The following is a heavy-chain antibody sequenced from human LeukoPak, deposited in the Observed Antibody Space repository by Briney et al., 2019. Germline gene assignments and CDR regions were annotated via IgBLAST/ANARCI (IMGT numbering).Heavy chain of an antibody. J-gene: IGHJ4*02. Sequence: SSETLSLTCAVYGGSFSGYYWSWSRQPPGKGLEWIGEINHGGSANYNPSLTSRVTISPDTSKNQFSLNLSSVTAADTAVYYCARVGGMATDMGGFDYWGQGNLVTVSS. CDR3: ARVGGMATDMGGFDY. D-gene: IGHD5-18*01. CDR1: GGSFSGYY. CDR2: INHGGSA. V-gene: IGHV4-34*01.